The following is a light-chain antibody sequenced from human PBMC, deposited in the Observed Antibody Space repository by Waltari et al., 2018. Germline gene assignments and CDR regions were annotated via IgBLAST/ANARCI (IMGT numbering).Light chain of an antibody. V-gene: IGLV2-11*01. Sequence: HSALTQPRPVSGSPGQSVTIPFTGSSSYVVRYNYVSWYQQHPGKAPKVMIHDVNHRPSGVPDRFSGSKSGNTASLTISGLQAEDEADYYCFSYAGSPWVFGGGTKLTVL. CDR2: DVN. CDR3: FSYAGSPWV. J-gene: IGLJ3*02. CDR1: SSYVVRYNY.